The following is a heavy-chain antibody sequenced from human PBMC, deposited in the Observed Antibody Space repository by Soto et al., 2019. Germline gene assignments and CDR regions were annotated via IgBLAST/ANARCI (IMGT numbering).Heavy chain of an antibody. V-gene: IGHV3-11*01. CDR2: ISSSGSTI. D-gene: IGHD4-17*01. Sequence: QVQLVESGGGLVKPGGSLRLSCAASGFTFSDHYMSCIRQAPGKGLEWVSYISSSGSTIYYADSVKGRFTISRDNDKNSLYLQMNSLSTEDTAVYYCASRDVLDYGAYIDFQHWGQSTLVTVSS. CDR3: ASRDVLDYGAYIDFQH. CDR1: GFTFSDHY. J-gene: IGHJ1*01.